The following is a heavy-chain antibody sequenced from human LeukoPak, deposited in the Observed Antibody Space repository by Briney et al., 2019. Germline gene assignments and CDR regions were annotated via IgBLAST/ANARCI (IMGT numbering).Heavy chain of an antibody. J-gene: IGHJ4*02. D-gene: IGHD1-26*01. Sequence: SETLSLTCAVYGGSFSGYYWSWIRQPPGKGLEWIGEINHSGSTNYNPSLKSRVTISVDTSKNQFSLKLSSVTAADTAVYFCAKGRYLLRNTFFDSWGQGSLVTVSS. CDR3: AKGRYLLRNTFFDS. CDR2: INHSGST. V-gene: IGHV4-34*01. CDR1: GGSFSGYY.